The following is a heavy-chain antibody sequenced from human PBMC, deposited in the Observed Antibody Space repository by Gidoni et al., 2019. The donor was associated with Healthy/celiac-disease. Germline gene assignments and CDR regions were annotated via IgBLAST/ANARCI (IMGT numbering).Heavy chain of an antibody. Sequence: EVQLVESGGVVVQPGGSLRLSCAASGFTFDDYTMHWVRQAPGKGLEWVSLISWDGGSTYYADSVKGRFTISRDNSKNSLYLQMNSLRTEDTALYYCAKDIGLGYSSSWYGMDVWGQGTTVTVSS. CDR2: ISWDGGST. CDR1: GFTFDDYT. J-gene: IGHJ6*02. D-gene: IGHD6-13*01. V-gene: IGHV3-43*01. CDR3: AKDIGLGYSSSWYGMDV.